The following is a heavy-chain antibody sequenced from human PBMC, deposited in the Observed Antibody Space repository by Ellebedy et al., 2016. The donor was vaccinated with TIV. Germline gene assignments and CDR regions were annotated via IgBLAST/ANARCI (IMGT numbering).Heavy chain of an antibody. CDR3: ARGDSSSSRVYY. CDR1: GGSISSSDSY. Sequence: LRLSCIVSGGSISSSDSYWSWIRQPPGKGLEWIGYISYSGSTYYNPSLKSRVTISADTSKNQFSLRLSSVTAADTAVYFCARGDSSSSRVYYWGQGTLVTVSS. D-gene: IGHD6-6*01. CDR2: ISYSGST. J-gene: IGHJ4*02. V-gene: IGHV4-30-4*01.